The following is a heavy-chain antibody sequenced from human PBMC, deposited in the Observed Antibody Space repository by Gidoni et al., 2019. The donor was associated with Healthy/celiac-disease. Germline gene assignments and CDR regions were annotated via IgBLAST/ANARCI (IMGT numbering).Heavy chain of an antibody. Sequence: QLQLQESGPGLVKPSETLSLTCTVSGGSISSSSYSWGWIRQPPGKGLEWIGSIYYSGSTYYNPSLKSRVTISVDTSKNQCSLKLSSVTAEDTAVYYCARHVTTVARPYYYYGMDVWGQGTTVTVSS. CDR2: IYYSGST. CDR1: GGSISSSSYS. D-gene: IGHD4-4*01. J-gene: IGHJ6*02. CDR3: ARHVTTVARPYYYYGMDV. V-gene: IGHV4-39*01.